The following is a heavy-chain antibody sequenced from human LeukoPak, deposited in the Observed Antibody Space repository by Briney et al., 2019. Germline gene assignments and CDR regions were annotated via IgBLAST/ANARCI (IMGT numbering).Heavy chain of an antibody. J-gene: IGHJ3*02. V-gene: IGHV4-38-2*02. CDR1: GYSISSGYY. D-gene: IGHD2/OR15-2a*01. CDR2: IYHSGST. CDR3: ARDFSAAFDI. Sequence: PSETLSLTCTVSGYSISSGYYWGWIRQPPGKGLEWIGSIYHSGSTYYNPSLKSRVTISVDTSKSQFSLKLSSVTAADTAVYYCARDFSAAFDIWGQGTMVTVSS.